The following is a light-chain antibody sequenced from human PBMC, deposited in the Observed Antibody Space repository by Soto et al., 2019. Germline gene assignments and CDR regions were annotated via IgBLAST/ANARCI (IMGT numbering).Light chain of an antibody. CDR3: QQRSNSTIT. Sequence: DTVLTQSPGTLSLSPGERATLSCRASQSVNSRYIAWYQVKPGQAPSLLIYDASNRETGILARFSGSGSGTEFTLTISSLQAEDFAVYYCQQRSNSTITFGQGTRLEIK. J-gene: IGKJ5*01. CDR1: QSVNSRY. CDR2: DAS. V-gene: IGKV3D-20*02.